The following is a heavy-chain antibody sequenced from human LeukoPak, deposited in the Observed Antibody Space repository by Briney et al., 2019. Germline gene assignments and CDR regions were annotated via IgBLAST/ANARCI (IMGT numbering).Heavy chain of an antibody. CDR3: ARESGSSGWYEGFDY. J-gene: IGHJ4*02. V-gene: IGHV3-21*01. CDR2: IGGSGTFI. CDR1: GFTFTIYS. Sequence: TGGSLRLSCAASGFTFTIYSMNWVRQAPGKGLEWVSSIGGSGTFIYYADSVKGRFTISRDNAKNSLYLQMNSLRAEDTAVYYCARESGSSGWYEGFDYWGQGTLVTVSS. D-gene: IGHD6-19*01.